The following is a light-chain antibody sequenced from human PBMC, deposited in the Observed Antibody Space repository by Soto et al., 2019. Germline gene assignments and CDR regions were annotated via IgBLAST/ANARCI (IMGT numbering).Light chain of an antibody. J-gene: IGLJ2*01. V-gene: IGLV2-14*03. CDR2: DVN. CDR1: RSDIGAYNF. CDR3: TSWTTSTTMI. Sequence: QSVLTQRASVSGSPGQSITISCTGTRSDIGAYNFVSWYQQHPGEVPKLILYDVNVRPSGVSNRFSGSKSGNTASLTISGLQAEDEADYYCTSWTTSTTMIFGGGTQLTVL.